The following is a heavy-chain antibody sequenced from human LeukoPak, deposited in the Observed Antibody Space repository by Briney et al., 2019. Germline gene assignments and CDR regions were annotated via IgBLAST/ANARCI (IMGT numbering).Heavy chain of an antibody. CDR3: ARDKIEGPTKLNY. J-gene: IGHJ4*02. V-gene: IGHV3-7*01. Sequence: GGSLRLSCAASGFTFSSYWMSWVRQAPGKGLEWVANIKQDESEKYVDSLKGRFTISRDNAKNSLYLQMNSLRAEDTAVYYCARDKIEGPTKLNYWGQGILVTVSS. CDR2: IKQDESEK. CDR1: GFTFSSYW. D-gene: IGHD1-1*01.